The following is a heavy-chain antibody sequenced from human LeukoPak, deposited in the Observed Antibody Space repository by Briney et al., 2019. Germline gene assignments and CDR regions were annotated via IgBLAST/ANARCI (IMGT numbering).Heavy chain of an antibody. D-gene: IGHD4-17*01. CDR3: ARAWEAVPGHYGVIDY. CDR1: GYSFINYY. V-gene: IGHV1-46*01. CDR2: INPSGGST. J-gene: IGHJ4*02. Sequence: GASVKVSCKASGYSFINYYIHWVRQAPGQGLEWMGIINPSGGSTSFARKFQGRVTMTRDMSTSTIYMELNSLRSEDTAVYYCARAWEAVPGHYGVIDYWGQGTLVTVSS.